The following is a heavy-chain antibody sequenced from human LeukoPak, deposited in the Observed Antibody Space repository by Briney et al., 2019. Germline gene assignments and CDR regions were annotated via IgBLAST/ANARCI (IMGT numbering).Heavy chain of an antibody. CDR3: ARDQDWNDRGGLDY. J-gene: IGHJ4*02. D-gene: IGHD1-1*01. Sequence: GSQRLYCAASGFTFSSSWMSWVRQAPGKGVEWVANIKQDGSEKYYVDSVKGRFTISRDNAKNSLYLQMNSLKAEDTAVYYCARDQDWNDRGGLDYWGQGTLVTVSS. V-gene: IGHV3-7*01. CDR2: IKQDGSEK. CDR1: GFTFSSSW.